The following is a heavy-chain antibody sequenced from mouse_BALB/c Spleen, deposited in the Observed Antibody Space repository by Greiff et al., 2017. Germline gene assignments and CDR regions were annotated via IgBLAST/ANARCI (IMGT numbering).Heavy chain of an antibody. Sequence: DLVKPGASVKLSCKASGYTFTSYWINWIKQRPGQGLEWIGRIAPGSGSTYYNEMFKGKATLTVDTSSSTAYIQLSSLSSEDSAVYFCARWTYSYYFDYWGQGTTLTVPS. V-gene: IGHV1S41*01. CDR1: GYTFTSYW. CDR3: ARWTYSYYFDY. CDR2: IAPGSGST. D-gene: IGHD2-10*01. J-gene: IGHJ2*01.